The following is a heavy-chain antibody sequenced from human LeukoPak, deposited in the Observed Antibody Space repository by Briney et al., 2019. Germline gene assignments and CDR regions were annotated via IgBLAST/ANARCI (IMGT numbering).Heavy chain of an antibody. Sequence: ASVKVSCKASGYTFTGYYIHWVRQAPGQGLEWMGCINPNSGGTNSAQKFQGRVTMTRDTSISTAYMELSSLKSDDTAVYYCARARSGTADYWGQGTLVTVSS. CDR2: INPNSGGT. J-gene: IGHJ4*02. CDR3: ARARSGTADY. CDR1: GYTFTGYY. D-gene: IGHD5-18*01. V-gene: IGHV1-2*02.